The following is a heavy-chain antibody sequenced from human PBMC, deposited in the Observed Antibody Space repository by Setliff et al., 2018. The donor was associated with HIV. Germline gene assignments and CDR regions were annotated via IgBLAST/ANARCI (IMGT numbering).Heavy chain of an antibody. Sequence: SVKVSCKASGGTFSTCAISWVRQAPGQGLEWMGGIIPIFGTANYAQNFEGRVTITADESTSTAYMELSGLRFEDTAVYYCATWHGSSLFDYWGRGALVTVSS. D-gene: IGHD6-13*01. V-gene: IGHV1-69*13. CDR3: ATWHGSSLFDY. J-gene: IGHJ4*02. CDR1: GGTFSTCA. CDR2: IIPIFGTA.